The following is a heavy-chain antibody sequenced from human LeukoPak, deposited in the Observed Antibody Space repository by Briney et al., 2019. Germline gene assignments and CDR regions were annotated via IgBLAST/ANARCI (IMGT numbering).Heavy chain of an antibody. D-gene: IGHD6-19*01. CDR3: ARLGAGTHFDY. V-gene: IGHV4-59*08. CDR1: GGSISSYY. Sequence: PSETLSLTCTVSGGSISSYYWSWIRQPPGKGLEWIGYIYYSGSTNYNPSLKSRVTISVDTSKNQFSLKLSSVTAADTAVYYCARLGAGTHFDYWGQGTLVTVSS. CDR2: IYYSGST. J-gene: IGHJ4*02.